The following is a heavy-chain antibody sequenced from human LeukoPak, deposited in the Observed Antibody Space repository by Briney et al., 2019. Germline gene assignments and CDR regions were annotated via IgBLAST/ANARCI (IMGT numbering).Heavy chain of an antibody. D-gene: IGHD6-19*01. CDR3: ARELRGYSSGWYGRGVVTTFDY. Sequence: ASVKVSCKASGYTFTSYDINWVRQATGQGLEWMGWMNLNSGNTGYAQKFQGRVTMTRNTSISTAYMELSSLRSEDTAVYYCARELRGYSSGWYGRGVVTTFDYWGQGTLVTVSS. V-gene: IGHV1-8*01. J-gene: IGHJ4*02. CDR2: MNLNSGNT. CDR1: GYTFTSYD.